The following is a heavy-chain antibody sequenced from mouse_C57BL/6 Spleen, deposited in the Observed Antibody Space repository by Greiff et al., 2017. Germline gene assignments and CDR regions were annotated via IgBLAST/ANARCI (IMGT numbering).Heavy chain of an antibody. J-gene: IGHJ4*01. V-gene: IGHV3-6*01. CDR1: GYSITSGYY. D-gene: IGHD4-1*01. CDR2: ISYDGSN. CDR3: ASWDGDAMDY. Sequence: EVQLQQSGPGLVKPSQSLSLTCSVTGYSITSGYYWNWIRQFPGNKLEWMGYISYDGSNNYNPSLKNRISITRDTSKNQFFLKLNSVTTEDTATYYCASWDGDAMDYWGQGTSVTVSS.